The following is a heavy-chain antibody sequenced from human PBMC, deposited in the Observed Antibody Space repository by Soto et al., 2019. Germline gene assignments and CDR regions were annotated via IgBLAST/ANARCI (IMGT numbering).Heavy chain of an antibody. Sequence: EVQLVESGGGLVQAGGSLRLSCAPFGFSVSDNYMNWVRQGPGKGLEWIAVIYSDGTTYHADSVKDRFIASRDNSQNTFYLPVNHLRVEDTAVYYCAGDTHSGWRADWGGPGTLVPVAS. CDR3: AGDTHSGWRADW. J-gene: IGHJ4*02. CDR2: IYSDGTT. V-gene: IGHV3-66*01. D-gene: IGHD6-19*01. CDR1: GFSVSDNY.